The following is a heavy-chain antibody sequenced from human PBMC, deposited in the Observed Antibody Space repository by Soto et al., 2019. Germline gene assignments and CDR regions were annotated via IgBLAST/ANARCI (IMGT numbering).Heavy chain of an antibody. CDR1: GFTFSNAW. D-gene: IGHD6-13*01. J-gene: IGHJ4*02. CDR3: TTETPYYDIAAAGPPLDY. CDR2: IKSKTDGGTT. Sequence: PGGSLGLSCAASGFTFSNAWMSWVRQAPGKGLEWVGRIKSKTDGGTTDYAAPVKGRFTISRDDSKNTLYLQMNSLKTEDTAVNYCTTETPYYDIAAAGPPLDYWGQGTLVTVSS. V-gene: IGHV3-15*01.